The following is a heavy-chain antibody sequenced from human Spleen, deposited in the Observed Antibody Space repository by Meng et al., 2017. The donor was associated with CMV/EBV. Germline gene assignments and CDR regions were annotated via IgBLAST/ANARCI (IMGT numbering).Heavy chain of an antibody. CDR3: ARVAYNGYNGPFDY. CDR1: GYTFTSYG. V-gene: IGHV1-18*04. CDR2: ISAYNGNT. D-gene: IGHD5-24*01. J-gene: IGHJ4*02. Sequence: ASVKVSCKASGYTFTSYGITWVRQAPGQGLEWMGWISAYNGNTNYAQKLQGRVTMTTDTSTSTAYMELRSLRSDDTAVYYCARVAYNGYNGPFDYWGQGTLVTVSS.